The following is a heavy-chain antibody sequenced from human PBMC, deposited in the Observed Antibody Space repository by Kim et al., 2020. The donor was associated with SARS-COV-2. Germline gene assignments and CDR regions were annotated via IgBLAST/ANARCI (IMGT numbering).Heavy chain of an antibody. D-gene: IGHD2-15*01. CDR2: ISYDGSNK. CDR1: GFTFSSYA. V-gene: IGHV3-30*04. J-gene: IGHJ4*02. CDR3: AGTYCSGGSCLGGYFDY. Sequence: GGSLRLSCTASGFTFSSYAMHWVRQAPGKGLEWVAVISYDGSNKYYADPVKGRFTISRDNSKNTLYLQMNSLRAEDTAVYYCAGTYCSGGSCLGGYFDYWGQGALVTVSS.